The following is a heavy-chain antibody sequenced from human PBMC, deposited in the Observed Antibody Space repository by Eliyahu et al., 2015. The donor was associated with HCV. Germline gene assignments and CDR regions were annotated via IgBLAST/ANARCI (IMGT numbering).Heavy chain of an antibody. D-gene: IGHD2-15*01. J-gene: IGHJ4*02. Sequence: QVQLVQSGAEVKKPGASVKVSCKASGYTFTSYYMHWVRQAPGQGLEWMGIINPSGGSTSYAQKFQGRVTMTRDTSTSTVYMELSSLRSEDTAVYYCARDNIVVVVAADYYFDYWGQGTLVTVSS. V-gene: IGHV1-46*01. CDR3: ARDNIVVVVAADYYFDY. CDR2: INPSGGST. CDR1: GYTFTSYY.